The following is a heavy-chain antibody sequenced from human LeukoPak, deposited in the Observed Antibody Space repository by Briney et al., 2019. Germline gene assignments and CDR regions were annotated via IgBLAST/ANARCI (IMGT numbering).Heavy chain of an antibody. D-gene: IGHD1-26*01. V-gene: IGHV3-53*01. CDR3: ARCKGIPFSGSYDY. J-gene: IGHJ4*02. CDR2: IYSGGST. Sequence: TGGSLRLSCAASGFTVSTNYMSWVRQAPGKGLEWVSVIYSGGSTYYADSVKGRFNISRDNSKNTLYLQMNSLRVEDTAVYYCARCKGIPFSGSYDYWGQGTLVTVSS. CDR1: GFTVSTNY.